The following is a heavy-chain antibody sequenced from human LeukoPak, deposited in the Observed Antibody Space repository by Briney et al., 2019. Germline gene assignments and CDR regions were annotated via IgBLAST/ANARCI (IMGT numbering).Heavy chain of an antibody. Sequence: GGSLRLSCAASGFTFSNYEMNWVRQAPGKGLEWVSYISGSGKTIYYADSVKGRFTISRDNAKNPLYLQMNSLRAEDTAVYYCARSPPDYYDSSGPSEFDYWGQGTLVTVSS. CDR3: ARSPPDYYDSSGPSEFDY. CDR2: ISGSGKTI. CDR1: GFTFSNYE. D-gene: IGHD3-22*01. J-gene: IGHJ4*02. V-gene: IGHV3-48*03.